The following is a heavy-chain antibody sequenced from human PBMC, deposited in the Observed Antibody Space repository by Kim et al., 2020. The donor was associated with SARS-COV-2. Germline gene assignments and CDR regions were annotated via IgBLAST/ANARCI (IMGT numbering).Heavy chain of an antibody. Sequence: SETLSLTCAVYGGSFSGYYWSWIRQPPGKGLEWIGEINHSRSTNYNPSLKSRVTISVDTSKNQFSLKLSSVTAADTAVYYCARVSGYCSSTSCYDYYYYGMDVWGQGTTVTVSS. D-gene: IGHD2-2*01. V-gene: IGHV4-34*01. CDR3: ARVSGYCSSTSCYDYYYYGMDV. J-gene: IGHJ6*02. CDR2: INHSRST. CDR1: GGSFSGYY.